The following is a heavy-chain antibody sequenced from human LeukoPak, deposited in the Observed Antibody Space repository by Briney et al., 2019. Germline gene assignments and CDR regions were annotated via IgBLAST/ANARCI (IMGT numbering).Heavy chain of an antibody. CDR3: ASQQSFHYYYMDV. CDR2: ISGSGGST. D-gene: IGHD2/OR15-2a*01. CDR1: GFTFSSYA. Sequence: GSLRLSCAASGFTFSSYAMSWVGQAPGKGLEWVSAISGSGGSTYYADSVKGRFTISRDNSKNTLYLQMNSLRAEDTAVYYCASQQSFHYYYMDVWGKGTTVTVSS. V-gene: IGHV3-23*01. J-gene: IGHJ6*03.